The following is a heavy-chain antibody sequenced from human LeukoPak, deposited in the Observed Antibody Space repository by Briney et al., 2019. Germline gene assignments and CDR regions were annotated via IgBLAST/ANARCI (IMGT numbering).Heavy chain of an antibody. V-gene: IGHV4-59*08. D-gene: IGHD6-25*01. CDR3: ARHETSSGWTSSFDY. J-gene: IGHJ4*02. Sequence: SETLSLTCTVSGGSISTYYWSWIRQPPGKGLEWIGYIYYSGSTNYNPSLKSRVTISVDTSNNQFSLRLSSVTAADTAVYYCARHETSSGWTSSFDYWGQGTLVTVSS. CDR1: GGSISTYY. CDR2: IYYSGST.